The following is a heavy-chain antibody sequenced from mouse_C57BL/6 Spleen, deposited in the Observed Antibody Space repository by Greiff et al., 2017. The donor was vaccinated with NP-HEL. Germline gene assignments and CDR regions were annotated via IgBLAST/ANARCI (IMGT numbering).Heavy chain of an antibody. CDR3: ARGVTGMDY. Sequence: QVHVKQPGAELVMPGASVKLSCKASGYTFTSYWMHWVKQRPGQGLEWIGEIDPSDSYTNYNQKFKGKSTLTVDKSSSTAYMQLSSLTSEDSAVYYCARGVTGMDYWGQGTSVTVSS. D-gene: IGHD4-1*01. CDR1: GYTFTSYW. CDR2: IDPSDSYT. V-gene: IGHV1-69*01. J-gene: IGHJ4*01.